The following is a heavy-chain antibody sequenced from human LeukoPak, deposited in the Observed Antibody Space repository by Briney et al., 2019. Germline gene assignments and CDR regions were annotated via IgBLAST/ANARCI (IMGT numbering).Heavy chain of an antibody. Sequence: ASVKVSCEASGYTFTSYAISWVRQVPGQGLEWMGWISVYSGKTDYAQKVQDRVTMTTDTSTNTAYMELRSLRSDDTAVYYCARGIHSGNSGPYYFDYWGQGTLVTVSS. CDR1: GYTFTSYA. V-gene: IGHV1-18*01. CDR2: ISVYSGKT. J-gene: IGHJ4*02. CDR3: ARGIHSGNSGPYYFDY. D-gene: IGHD1-26*01.